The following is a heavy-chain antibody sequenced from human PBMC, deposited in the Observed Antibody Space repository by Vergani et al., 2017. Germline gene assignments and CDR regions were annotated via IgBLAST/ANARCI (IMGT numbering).Heavy chain of an antibody. CDR3: ARVSTSSNRDYFDY. CDR2: INPNSGGT. V-gene: IGHV1-2*02. J-gene: IGHJ4*02. CDR1: GYTFTDYF. Sequence: QVQLVQSGAEVKKPGASVKVSCKASGYTFTDYFMHWVRQAPGQGLEWMGCINPNSGGTNYAQKFQGRVTMTRDTSISTAYMELSNLRSDDTAVYYCARVSTSSNRDYFDYWGQGTLVTVSS. D-gene: IGHD6-13*01.